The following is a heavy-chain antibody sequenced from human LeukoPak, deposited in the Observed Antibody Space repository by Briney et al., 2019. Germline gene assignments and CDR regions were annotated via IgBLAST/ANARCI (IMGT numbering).Heavy chain of an antibody. J-gene: IGHJ5*02. V-gene: IGHV4-34*01. D-gene: IGHD6-13*01. CDR1: GGSFSGYY. CDR3: ANQPIAAAANWFDP. Sequence: PSETLSLTCAVYGGSFSGYYWSWIRQPPGKGLERIGEINHSGTTNYNPSLKSRVTISVDTSKNQFSLKLSSVTAADTAVYYCANQPIAAAANWFDPWGQGTLVTVSS. CDR2: INHSGTT.